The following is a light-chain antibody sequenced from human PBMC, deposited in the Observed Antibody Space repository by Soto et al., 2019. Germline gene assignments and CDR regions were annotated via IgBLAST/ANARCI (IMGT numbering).Light chain of an antibody. CDR1: QTIDSW. J-gene: IGKJ5*01. Sequence: DIQITQSPSTLSASVGDRVTITCRASQTIDSWLAWYQQRPGKPPNLLIYKASTLASGVPSRFSGSGSGTEFTLTISSLQSEDFAVYYCQHYTNWPITFGQGTRLEIK. CDR3: QHYTNWPIT. V-gene: IGKV1-5*03. CDR2: KAS.